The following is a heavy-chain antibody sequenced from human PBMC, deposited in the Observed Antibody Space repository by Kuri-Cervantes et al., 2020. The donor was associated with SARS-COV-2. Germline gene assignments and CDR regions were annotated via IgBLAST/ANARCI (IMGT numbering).Heavy chain of an antibody. CDR3: ARYSSGWYPYYYGMDV. Sequence: SETLSLTCTVSGGSLSTYYWSWIRQPPGKGLEWIGSIYYSGSTYYNPSLKSRVTISVDTSKNQFSLKLSSVTAADTAVYYCARYSSGWYPYYYGMDVWGQGTTVTVSS. CDR2: IYYSGST. D-gene: IGHD6-19*01. J-gene: IGHJ6*02. V-gene: IGHV4-59*05. CDR1: GGSLSTYY.